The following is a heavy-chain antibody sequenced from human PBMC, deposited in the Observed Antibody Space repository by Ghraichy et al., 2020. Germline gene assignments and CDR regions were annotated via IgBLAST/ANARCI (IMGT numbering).Heavy chain of an antibody. V-gene: IGHV3-23*01. CDR1: GFTFSSCA. Sequence: GGSLRLSCAASGFTFSSCAMAGVRQAPGKGLEWVTLIAVSDDFTYYADSVKGRFTISRDNSKKMLFLQMNSLRAEDTAVYFCAKARCSGYGCDYFDYWGQGTLVSVSS. J-gene: IGHJ4*02. D-gene: IGHD5-12*01. CDR2: IAVSDDFT. CDR3: AKARCSGYGCDYFDY.